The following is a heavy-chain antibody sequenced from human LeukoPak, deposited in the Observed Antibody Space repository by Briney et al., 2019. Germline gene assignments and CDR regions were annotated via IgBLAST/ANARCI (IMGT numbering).Heavy chain of an antibody. Sequence: ASVKVSCKASGYTFTGYYMHWVRQAPGQGLEWMGWINPNSGGTNYAQKFQGRVTMTRDTSISTAYMELSRLRSDDTAVYYCARDIVRGGSYHPDAFDIWGQGTMVTVSS. CDR3: ARDIVRGGSYHPDAFDI. V-gene: IGHV1-2*02. CDR2: INPNSGGT. CDR1: GYTFTGYY. D-gene: IGHD1-26*01. J-gene: IGHJ3*02.